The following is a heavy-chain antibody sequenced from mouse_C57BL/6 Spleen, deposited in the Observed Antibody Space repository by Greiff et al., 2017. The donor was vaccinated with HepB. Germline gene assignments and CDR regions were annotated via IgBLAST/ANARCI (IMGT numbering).Heavy chain of an antibody. V-gene: IGHV1-76*01. J-gene: IGHJ2*01. D-gene: IGHD1-1*01. CDR1: GYTFTDYY. CDR2: IYPGSGNT. Sequence: VQLQQSGAELVRPGASVKLSCKASGYTFTDYYINWVKQRPGQGLEWIARIYPGSGNTYYNEKFKGKATLTAEKSSSTAYMQLSSLTSEDSAVYFCARTYYYGSREDFDYWGQGTTLTVSS. CDR3: ARTYYYGSREDFDY.